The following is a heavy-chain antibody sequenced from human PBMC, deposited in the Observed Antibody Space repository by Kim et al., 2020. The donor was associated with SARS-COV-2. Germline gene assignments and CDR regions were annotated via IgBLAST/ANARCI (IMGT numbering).Heavy chain of an antibody. CDR2: ISGSGDTT. CDR1: GFTFSNYG. D-gene: IGHD6-13*01. J-gene: IGHJ4*02. Sequence: GGSLRLSCVASGFTFSNYGISWVRQAPGKGLEWVSGISGSGDTTTYADSVKGRFTISRDNSKNTLYLQMSSLRAEDTAIYYCANPRQPDYWGQGTLVTVS. CDR3: ANPRQPDY. V-gene: IGHV3-23*01.